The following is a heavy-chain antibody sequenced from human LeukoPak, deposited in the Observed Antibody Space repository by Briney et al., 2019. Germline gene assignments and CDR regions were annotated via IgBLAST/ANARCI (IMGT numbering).Heavy chain of an antibody. D-gene: IGHD2-15*01. CDR1: GFTFDEHA. Sequence: GGSLRLSCAGSGFTFDEHAMHWVRQAPGKGLEWVSGISWNSGSIAYADPVKGRFTISRDNAKNLLFLQMSSLRAADTALYYCVKSHCSSSSCFPNYYYYMDVWGTGTTVTVSS. CDR3: VKSHCSSSSCFPNYYYYMDV. CDR2: ISWNSGSI. V-gene: IGHV3-9*01. J-gene: IGHJ6*03.